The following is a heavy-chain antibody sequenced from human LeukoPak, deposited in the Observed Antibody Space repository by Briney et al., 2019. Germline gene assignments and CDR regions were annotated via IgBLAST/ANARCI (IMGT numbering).Heavy chain of an antibody. V-gene: IGHV3-53*01. J-gene: IGHJ3*02. CDR3: AKSPTVDAAFDI. D-gene: IGHD4-23*01. Sequence: GGSLRLSCATSGFTVSSNYMSWVRQAPGKGLEWVSGIGYTGDSTFYADSVKGRFTVSRDSSKNTLFLHMNSLRAEDTALYYCAKSPTVDAAFDIWGQGTMVTVSS. CDR1: GFTVSSNY. CDR2: IGYTGDST.